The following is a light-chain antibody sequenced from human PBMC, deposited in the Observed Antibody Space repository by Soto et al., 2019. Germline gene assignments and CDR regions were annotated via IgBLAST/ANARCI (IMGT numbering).Light chain of an antibody. CDR3: SSYGGSNNLI. J-gene: IGLJ2*01. Sequence: QSALTQPPSASASPGQSVTISCTGTSSDVGGYNYVSWYQQHPGKAPKLMIYEVTKRPSGVPDRFSGSKSGNTASLTVSGLLAEDEADYYCSSYGGSNNLIFGKGTKLTVL. V-gene: IGLV2-8*01. CDR2: EVT. CDR1: SSDVGGYNY.